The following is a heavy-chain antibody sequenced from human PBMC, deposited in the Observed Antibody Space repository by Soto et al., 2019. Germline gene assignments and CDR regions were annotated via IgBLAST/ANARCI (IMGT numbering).Heavy chain of an antibody. Sequence: GGSLRLSCAASGFTFSSYAMSWVRQAPGKGLEWVSAISGSGGSTYYADSVKGRFTISRDNSKNTLYLQMNSLRAEDTAVYYCAKAQGSGSYYYYGMDVWGQGTTVTVSS. CDR1: GFTFSSYA. D-gene: IGHD3-10*01. CDR3: AKAQGSGSYYYYGMDV. V-gene: IGHV3-23*01. J-gene: IGHJ6*02. CDR2: ISGSGGST.